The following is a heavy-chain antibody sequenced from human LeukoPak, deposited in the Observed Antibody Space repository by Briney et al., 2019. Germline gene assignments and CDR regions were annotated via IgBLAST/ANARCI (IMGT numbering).Heavy chain of an antibody. V-gene: IGHV3-23*01. J-gene: IGHJ4*02. CDR3: TGDNFDSSVKFDY. CDR1: GFTFSSYA. CDR2: ISGSGGST. D-gene: IGHD3-22*01. Sequence: GGSLRLSCAASGFTFSSYAMSWVRQAPGKGLEWVSAISGSGGSTYYADSVKGRFTISRDNSKNTLYLQMNSLKTEDTAVYYCTGDNFDSSVKFDYWAREPWSPSPQ.